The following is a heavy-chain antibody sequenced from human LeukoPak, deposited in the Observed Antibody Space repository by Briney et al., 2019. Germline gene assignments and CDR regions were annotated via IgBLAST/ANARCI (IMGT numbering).Heavy chain of an antibody. Sequence: GGSLRLSCAASGFTFSSYAMNWVRQAPGKGLEWVSAISGSGGSTYYADSVKGRFTISRDNSKNTLYLQMNSLRAEDTAVYYCANEDKRGYSGYDRLDYWGQGNLVTVSS. CDR3: ANEDKRGYSGYDRLDY. CDR1: GFTFSSYA. J-gene: IGHJ4*02. CDR2: ISGSGGST. V-gene: IGHV3-23*01. D-gene: IGHD5-12*01.